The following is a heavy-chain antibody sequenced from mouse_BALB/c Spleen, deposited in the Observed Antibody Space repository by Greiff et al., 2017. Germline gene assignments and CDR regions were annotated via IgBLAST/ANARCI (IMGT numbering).Heavy chain of an antibody. CDR1: GFSLTGYG. D-gene: IGHD2-14*01. Sequence: VKLMESGPGLVAPSQSLSITCTVSGFSLTGYGVNWVRQPPGKGLEWLGMIWGDGSTDYNSALKSRLSISKDNSKSQVFLKMNSLQTDDTARYYGAREGCYYRYDDAMDYWGQGTSVTVSS. V-gene: IGHV2-6-7*01. CDR2: IWGDGST. J-gene: IGHJ4*01. CDR3: AREGCYYRYDDAMDY.